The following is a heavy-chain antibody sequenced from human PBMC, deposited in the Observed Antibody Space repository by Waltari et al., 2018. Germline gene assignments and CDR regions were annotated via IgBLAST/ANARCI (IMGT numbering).Heavy chain of an antibody. CDR1: GFTCRSHE. CDR3: ARVSEGWFDY. V-gene: IGHV3-48*03. CDR2: ISSSGSTI. J-gene: IGHJ4*02. D-gene: IGHD6-19*01. Sequence: EVQLVESGGGLVQPGGSLRLSCAASGFTCRSHEMHWVRQAPGKGLEWVSYISSSGSTIYYADSVKGRFTISRDNAKNSLYLQMNSLRAEDTAVYYCARVSEGWFDYWGQGTLVTVSS.